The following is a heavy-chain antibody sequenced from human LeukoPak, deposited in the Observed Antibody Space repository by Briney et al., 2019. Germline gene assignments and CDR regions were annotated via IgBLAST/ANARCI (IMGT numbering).Heavy chain of an antibody. CDR2: INGATGNT. J-gene: IGHJ4*02. V-gene: IGHV1-3*03. Sequence: ASVKVSCKASGDTFRSYAINWVRQAPGQRLEWMGWINGATGNTVYSQELQDRITITRDTSASIVYMELSSLSSEDMAVYWCARATFSSTWVFDFWGQGTLVTVSS. CDR3: ARATFSSTWVFDF. CDR1: GDTFRSYA. D-gene: IGHD2-2*01.